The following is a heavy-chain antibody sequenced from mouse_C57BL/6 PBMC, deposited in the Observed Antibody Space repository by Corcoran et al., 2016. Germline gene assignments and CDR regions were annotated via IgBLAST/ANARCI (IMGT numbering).Heavy chain of an antibody. J-gene: IGHJ2*01. Sequence: QVQLQQSGAELARPGAAVKLSCKASGYTCTSYGIRWVKQRTGQGLEWIGEIYPRSGNTYYNEKFKGKATLTADKSSSTAYMELRSLTSEDSAVYFCARPTDGYYGSSPFDYWGQGTTLTVSS. V-gene: IGHV1-81*01. CDR1: GYTCTSYG. CDR3: ARPTDGYYGSSPFDY. D-gene: IGHD1-1*01. CDR2: IYPRSGNT.